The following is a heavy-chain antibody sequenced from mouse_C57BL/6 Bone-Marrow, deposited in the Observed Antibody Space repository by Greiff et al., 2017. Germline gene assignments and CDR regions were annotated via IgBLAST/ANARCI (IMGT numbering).Heavy chain of an antibody. V-gene: IGHV1-62-2*01. CDR1: GYTFTEYT. CDR3: ARHEEEADYEYFAWCAY. CDR2: FYPGSGSI. D-gene: IGHD2-4*01. Sequence: QVQLQQSGAELVKPGASVKLSCKASGYTFTEYTIHWVKQRSGQGLEWIGWFYPGSGSIKYNEKFKDKATLTADKSSSTVYMELSRLTSEDSAVYFCARHEEEADYEYFAWCAYWGQGTLVTVSA. J-gene: IGHJ3*01.